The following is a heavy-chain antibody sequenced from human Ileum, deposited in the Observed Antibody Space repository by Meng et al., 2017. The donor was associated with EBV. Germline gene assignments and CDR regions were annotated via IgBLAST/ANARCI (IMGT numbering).Heavy chain of an antibody. CDR3: ASSDYYRSDY. J-gene: IGHJ4*02. CDR2: TSHSGST. CDR1: GGSISRSDW. V-gene: IGHV4-4*02. D-gene: IGHD3-22*01. Sequence: QVQLQASGPGLVKPSETLSLTCAVSGGSISRSDWWSWVRQPPGKGLEWIGETSHSGSTNYSPSLKSRVTISLDKSKNQLSLKLISVTAADTAVYYCASSDYYRSDYWGQGTLVTVSS.